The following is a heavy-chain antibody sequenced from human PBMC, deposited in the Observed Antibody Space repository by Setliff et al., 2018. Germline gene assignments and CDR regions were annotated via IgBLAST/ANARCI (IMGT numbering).Heavy chain of an antibody. CDR1: GFTFNTYW. Sequence: PGESLRLSCAGSGFTFNTYWTTWVRQAPGKGLEWVASITHDGSKTYILDSVKGRFTISRDNTKNSLYLQMNSLRGEDTAVYHCTRDQDYYGMDVWGQGTTVTVSS. V-gene: IGHV3-7*01. CDR2: ITHDGSKT. CDR3: TRDQDYYGMDV. J-gene: IGHJ6*02.